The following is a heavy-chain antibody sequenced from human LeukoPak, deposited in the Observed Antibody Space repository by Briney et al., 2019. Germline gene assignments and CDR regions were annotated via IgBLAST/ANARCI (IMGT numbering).Heavy chain of an antibody. D-gene: IGHD3-22*01. Sequence: SQTLSLTCTVSGGSISSGGYYWSWIRQHPGKGLEWIGYIYYSGSTYYNPSLKSRVTISVDTSKNQFSLKLSSVTAADTAVYYCARDSFYYYDSSGYYYEYFQHWGQGTLVTVSS. V-gene: IGHV4-31*03. CDR1: GGSISSGGYY. CDR2: IYYSGST. CDR3: ARDSFYYYDSSGYYYEYFQH. J-gene: IGHJ1*01.